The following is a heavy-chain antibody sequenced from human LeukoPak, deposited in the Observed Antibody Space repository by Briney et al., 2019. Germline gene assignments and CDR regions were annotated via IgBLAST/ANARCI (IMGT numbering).Heavy chain of an antibody. Sequence: GGSLRLSCAPSGFTFSSYSMNWVRQAPGKGLEWVPYISSSSSTIYYADSVKGRFTISRDNAKNSLYLQMNSLRAEDTAVYYCARDHPAARGAFDIWGQGTMVTVSS. J-gene: IGHJ3*02. V-gene: IGHV3-48*01. D-gene: IGHD6-6*01. CDR3: ARDHPAARGAFDI. CDR1: GFTFSSYS. CDR2: ISSSSSTI.